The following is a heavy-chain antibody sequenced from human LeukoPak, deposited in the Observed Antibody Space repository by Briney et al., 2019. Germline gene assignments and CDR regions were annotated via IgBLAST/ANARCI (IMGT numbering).Heavy chain of an antibody. V-gene: IGHV3-7*01. CDR2: IMHVGREK. Sequence: GGSLRSSCAAAGFTFSSYWMSCVRQAPGKWLEWVANIMHVGREKYYVDSVKGRFTISRDNAKNSPYLQMNSLRAEDTAVNYCARDPYSSSWFPYFHYWGQGTLVTVSS. CDR1: GFTFSSYW. J-gene: IGHJ4*02. CDR3: ARDPYSSSWFPYFHY. D-gene: IGHD6-13*01.